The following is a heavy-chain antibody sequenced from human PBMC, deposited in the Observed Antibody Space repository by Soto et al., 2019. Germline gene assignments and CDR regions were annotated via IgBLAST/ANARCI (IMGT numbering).Heavy chain of an antibody. V-gene: IGHV4-34*01. CDR2: INHSGST. J-gene: IGHJ6*02. D-gene: IGHD3-10*01. Sequence: QVQLQQWGAGLLKPSETLSLTCAVYGGSFSGYYWSWIRQPPGKGLEWIGEINHSGSTNYNPSLKGRVPITVDPSKNPFSLKVSSVAAADTAVYYCARTKGSYYGSGSYYGGGVYYYYGMDVWGQGTTVTVSS. CDR3: ARTKGSYYGSGSYYGGGVYYYYGMDV. CDR1: GGSFSGYY.